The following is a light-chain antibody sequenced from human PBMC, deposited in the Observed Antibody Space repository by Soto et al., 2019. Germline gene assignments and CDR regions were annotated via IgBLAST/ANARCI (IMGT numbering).Light chain of an antibody. CDR2: DAS. CDR1: QDISNY. V-gene: IGKV1-33*01. Sequence: DIQMTQSPSSLSASVGDRVTITCQASQDISNYLNWYQQKPGKAPKLLIYDASNLETGVPSRFSGSGSGTDFTFTISSLQPEDIATYYCQQSYSNPPLALGQGTKVDIK. J-gene: IGKJ1*01. CDR3: QQSYSNPPLA.